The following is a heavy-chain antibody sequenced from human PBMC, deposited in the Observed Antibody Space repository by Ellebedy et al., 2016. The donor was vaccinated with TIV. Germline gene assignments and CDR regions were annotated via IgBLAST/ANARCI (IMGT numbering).Heavy chain of an antibody. Sequence: SQTLSLTCAISGDSVSSNRATWNWIRQSPSRGLEWLGWTYYRSKWFNEYAVAVRGRITINTDTVKNQFSLQLHSVTPEDTAVYYCARRGAVGAANTLDYWGQGALVTISS. D-gene: IGHD6-13*01. V-gene: IGHV6-1*01. J-gene: IGHJ4*02. CDR2: TYYRSKWFN. CDR3: ARRGAVGAANTLDY. CDR1: GDSVSSNRAT.